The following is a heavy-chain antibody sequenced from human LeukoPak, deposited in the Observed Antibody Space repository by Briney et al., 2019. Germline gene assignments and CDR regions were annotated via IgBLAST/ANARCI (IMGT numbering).Heavy chain of an antibody. V-gene: IGHV1-18*01. CDR1: GYTFTSYG. J-gene: IGHJ6*03. D-gene: IGHD6-13*01. CDR3: ARWYSSSLYYYYYMDV. CDR2: ISAYNGNT. Sequence: GASVKVSCKASGYTFTSYGISWVRQAPGQGLGWMGWISAYNGNTNYAQKLQGRVTMTTDTSTSTAYMELRSLRSDDTAVYYCARWYSSSLYYYYYMDVWGKGTTVTISS.